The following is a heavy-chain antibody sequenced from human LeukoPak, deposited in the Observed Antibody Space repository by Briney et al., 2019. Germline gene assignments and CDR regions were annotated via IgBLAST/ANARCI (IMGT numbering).Heavy chain of an antibody. CDR1: GYTFTTYD. D-gene: IGHD3-10*01. Sequence: ASVKVSCKASGYTFTTYDINWVRQATGQGLEWMGWMNPNSGNTGYAQKFQGRVTMTRNTSMSTAYMELCSLRSEDAAVYYCARANYYGSGKKDLDYWGQGTLVTVSS. CDR3: ARANYYGSGKKDLDY. J-gene: IGHJ4*02. CDR2: MNPNSGNT. V-gene: IGHV1-8*01.